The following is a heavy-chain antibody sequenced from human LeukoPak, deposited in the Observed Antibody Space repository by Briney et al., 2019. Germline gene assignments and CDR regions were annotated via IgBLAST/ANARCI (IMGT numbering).Heavy chain of an antibody. CDR3: ARTKLKRITMIVVTRAFDY. V-gene: IGHV4-59*12. CDR1: GGSISSYY. D-gene: IGHD3-22*01. Sequence: SETLSLTCTVSGGSISSYYWSWIRQPPGKGLEWIGYIYYSGSTNYNPSLKSRVTISVDTSKNQFSLKLSSVTAADTAVYYCARTKLKRITMIVVTRAFDYWGQGTLVTVSS. J-gene: IGHJ4*02. CDR2: IYYSGST.